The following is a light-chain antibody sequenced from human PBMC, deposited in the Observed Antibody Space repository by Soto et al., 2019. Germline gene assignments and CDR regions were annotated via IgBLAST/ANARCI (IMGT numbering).Light chain of an antibody. V-gene: IGLV1-40*01. CDR2: GNS. CDR1: SSNIGAGYD. CDR3: HSYDSSLSGYVA. Sequence: QSVLTQPPSVSGAPGQRVTISCTGSSSNIGAGYDVHWYQQLPRTAPKLLIYGNSNRPSGVPDRFCSSKSGTSASLAITGLQAQEEADYSWHSYDSSLSGYVAFGGGTKLTVL. J-gene: IGLJ2*01.